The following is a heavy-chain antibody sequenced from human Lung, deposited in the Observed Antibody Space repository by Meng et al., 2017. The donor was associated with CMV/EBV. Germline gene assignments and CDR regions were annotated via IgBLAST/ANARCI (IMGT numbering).Heavy chain of an antibody. CDR3: AKAFSSSWYREYYDY. Sequence: GGSLRLSCAASGFTFSSSAMSWVRQAPGKGLEWVSAITASGGSTYHADSVGGRFTISRDNSKNTLYLQLHSLRVEDTAVYYCAKAFSSSWYREYYDYWGQGXLVTVSS. V-gene: IGHV3-23*01. CDR1: GFTFSSSA. J-gene: IGHJ4*02. D-gene: IGHD6-13*01. CDR2: ITASGGST.